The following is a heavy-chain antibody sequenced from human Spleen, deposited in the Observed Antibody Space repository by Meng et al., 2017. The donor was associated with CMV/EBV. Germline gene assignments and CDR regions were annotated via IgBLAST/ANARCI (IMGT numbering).Heavy chain of an antibody. CDR2: IYYSGSI. V-gene: IGHV4-61*01. Sequence: SETLSLTCSVSGGSVSSGSYYWNWIRQPPGKGLEWIGYIYYSGSIKYNPSLKSRVTISRDTSKNQFSLKLTSVTAADTAVYYCAREPLGLELAFDIWGQRTMVTVSS. CDR3: AREPLGLELAFDI. J-gene: IGHJ3*02. CDR1: GGSVSSGSYY. D-gene: IGHD1-26*01.